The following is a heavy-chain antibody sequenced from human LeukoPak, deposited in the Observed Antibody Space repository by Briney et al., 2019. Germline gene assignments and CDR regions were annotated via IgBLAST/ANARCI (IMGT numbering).Heavy chain of an antibody. CDR2: IYHGGST. CDR1: GGSISSGGYS. D-gene: IGHD3-10*01. J-gene: IGHJ4*02. V-gene: IGHV4-30-2*01. Sequence: SQTLSLTCAVSGGSISSGGYSWSWIRQPPGKGLEWIGYIYHGGSTYYNPSLKSRVTISVDRSKNQFSLKLSSVAAADTAGYYCARESTMVRGGIDWGQGTLVTVSS. CDR3: ARESTMVRGGID.